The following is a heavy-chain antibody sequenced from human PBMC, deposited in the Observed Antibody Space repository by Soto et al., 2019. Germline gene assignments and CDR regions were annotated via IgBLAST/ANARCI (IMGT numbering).Heavy chain of an antibody. CDR1: GFTFSSYA. D-gene: IGHD2-2*01. CDR2: ISGSGGST. V-gene: IGHV3-23*01. Sequence: GGSLRLSCAASGFTFSSYAMSWVRQAPGKGLEWVSAISGSGGSTYYADSVKGRFTISRDNSKNALYLQMNSLRAEDTAVYYCAKDLGYCSSTSCPPQGWFDPWGQGTLVTVSS. J-gene: IGHJ5*02. CDR3: AKDLGYCSSTSCPPQGWFDP.